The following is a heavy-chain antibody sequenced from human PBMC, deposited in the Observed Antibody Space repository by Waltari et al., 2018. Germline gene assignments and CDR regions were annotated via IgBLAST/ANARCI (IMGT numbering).Heavy chain of an antibody. V-gene: IGHV4-39*01. CDR3: VRTDTTGYYLY. Sequence: QLQLQQSGPGLVKPSETLSLTCTVSGGSIYSSNYYWGWIRQPPGKELEWIGSIYYSGTTYYNPSLKSRVTISVDTSKNQFSLKLTSVTAADTAVYYCVRTDTTGYYLYWGQGTPVTVSS. CDR2: IYYSGTT. D-gene: IGHD3-22*01. J-gene: IGHJ4*02. CDR1: GGSIYSSNYY.